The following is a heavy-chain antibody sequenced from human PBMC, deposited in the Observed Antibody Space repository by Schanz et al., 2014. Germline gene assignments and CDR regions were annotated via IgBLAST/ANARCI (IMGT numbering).Heavy chain of an antibody. Sequence: EVQLLESGGGVVQPGGSLRLSCATSGFTFITYTMNWVRQAPGKGLEWVSGIGGSGGSTDYADSVKGRFTISRDNSKNTVYLEMNRLRTEDTALYYCARDSAGTTFGVLDSWGQGTLVTVSS. J-gene: IGHJ4*02. CDR2: IGGSGGST. D-gene: IGHD1-1*01. CDR1: GFTFITYT. CDR3: ARDSAGTTFGVLDS. V-gene: IGHV3-23*01.